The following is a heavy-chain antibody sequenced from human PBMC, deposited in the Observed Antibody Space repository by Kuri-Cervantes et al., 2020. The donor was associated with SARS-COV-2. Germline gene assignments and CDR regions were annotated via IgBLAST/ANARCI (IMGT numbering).Heavy chain of an antibody. J-gene: IGHJ1*01. CDR3: ARSCTYARCSEYFQH. CDR2: IYSGGSST. D-gene: IGHD2-8*01. V-gene: IGHV3-23*03. CDR1: GFTFSSYA. Sequence: GGSLRLSCAASGFTFSSYAMSWVRQAPGKGLEWVSVIYSGGSSTYYADSVKGRFTISRDNSKNTLYLQMNSLRPEDTAVYYCARSCTYARCSEYFQHWGQGTLVTVSS.